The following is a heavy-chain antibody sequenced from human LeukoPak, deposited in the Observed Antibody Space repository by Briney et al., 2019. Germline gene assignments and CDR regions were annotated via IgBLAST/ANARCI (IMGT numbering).Heavy chain of an antibody. CDR2: IYYSGST. CDR3: ARDSGDWFDP. Sequence: SQTLSLTCTVSGGSISSGGYYWSWIRQHPGKGLEWIGYIYYSGSTYYNPSLKSRVTISIDTSKDQFSLKLSSVTAADTAVYYCARDSGDWFDPWGQGTLVTVSS. CDR1: GGSISSGGYY. J-gene: IGHJ5*02. V-gene: IGHV4-31*03.